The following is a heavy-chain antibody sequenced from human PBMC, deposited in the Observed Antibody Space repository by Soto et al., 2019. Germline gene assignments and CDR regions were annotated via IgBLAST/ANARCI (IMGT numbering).Heavy chain of an antibody. J-gene: IGHJ5*02. D-gene: IGHD6-6*01. Sequence: ASVKVSCKASGYTFTSYYIHWVRQAPGQGLEWMGIINPSGGSTSYAQKFQGRVTMTRDTSTSTVYMELSRLRSEDTAVYYCARGQRSTIATRYWFDPWGQGTLVTVSS. CDR1: GYTFTSYY. V-gene: IGHV1-46*01. CDR2: INPSGGST. CDR3: ARGQRSTIATRYWFDP.